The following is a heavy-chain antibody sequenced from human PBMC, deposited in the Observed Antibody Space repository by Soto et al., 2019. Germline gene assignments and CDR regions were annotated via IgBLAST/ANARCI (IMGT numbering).Heavy chain of an antibody. CDR1: GFTFSYYW. V-gene: IGHV3-74*03. J-gene: IGHJ3*02. Sequence: EVQLVESGGGLVQPGESLRLSCAASGFTFSYYWMHWVRQAPGKGLVWVSRIHSDGSSTTYAYSVKGRFTISRDNAMNTVYLQMNSLRSEDTAVYYCARGDRGAFDIWGPGKVVTGSS. CDR2: IHSDGSST. CDR3: ARGDRGAFDI.